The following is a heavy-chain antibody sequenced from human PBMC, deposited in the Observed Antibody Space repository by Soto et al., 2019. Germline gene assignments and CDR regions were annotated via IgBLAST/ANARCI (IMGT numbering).Heavy chain of an antibody. CDR3: AHRVLRTVFGLVTTTAIYFDF. J-gene: IGHJ4*02. D-gene: IGHD3-3*01. CDR1: GNVVG. V-gene: IGHV2-5*02. Sequence: QITLKESGPTLVKPTQTLTLTCTFSGNVVGLGCIRQPPGKSLEWLALIYWDDDERYSPSLKSRLTITRHPSKTHGVLTMPNRGPADTGTYYCAHRVLRTVFGLVTTTAIYFDFWGQGTPVAVSS. CDR2: IYWDDDE.